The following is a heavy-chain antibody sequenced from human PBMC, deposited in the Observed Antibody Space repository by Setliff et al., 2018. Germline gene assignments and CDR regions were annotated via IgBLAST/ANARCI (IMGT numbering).Heavy chain of an antibody. CDR3: TRERYFDWFFEY. J-gene: IGHJ4*02. CDR1: GGSISSYY. D-gene: IGHD3-9*01. CDR2: SNHSGNT. V-gene: IGHV4-34*01. Sequence: PSETLSLTCTVSGGSISSYYWSWIRQPPGKGLEWIGESNHSGNTTNHPSLESRVTISLDTSTNQFSLKLSSVTAADTAVYYCTRERYFDWFFEYWGQGTLVTVSS.